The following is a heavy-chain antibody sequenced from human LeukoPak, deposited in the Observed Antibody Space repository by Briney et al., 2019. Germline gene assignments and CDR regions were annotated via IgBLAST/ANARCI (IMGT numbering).Heavy chain of an antibody. CDR2: IHNSGST. CDR3: ARVGVAAKSSRYFDY. CDR1: GGSISSGDYY. J-gene: IGHJ4*02. V-gene: IGHV4-31*03. D-gene: IGHD2-15*01. Sequence: SQTLSLTCTVSGGSISSGDYYWSWIRQHPGKGLEWIGYIHNSGSTYYNPSLKSRITISVDTSKKRFSLKLSSVTAADTAVYYCARVGVAAKSSRYFDYWGQGTLVTVSS.